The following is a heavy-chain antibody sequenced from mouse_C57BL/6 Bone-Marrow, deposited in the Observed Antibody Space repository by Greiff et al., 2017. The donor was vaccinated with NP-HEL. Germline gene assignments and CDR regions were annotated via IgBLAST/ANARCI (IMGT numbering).Heavy chain of an antibody. J-gene: IGHJ1*03. CDR1: GYTFTDYY. V-gene: IGHV1-26*01. Sequence: VQLQQSGPELVKPGASVKISCKASGYTFTDYYMNWVKQSHGKSLEWIGDINPNNGGTSYNQKFKGKATLTVDKSSSTAYMELRSLTSEDSAVYYCARTPFYYYGSSYWYFDVWGTGTTVTVSS. D-gene: IGHD1-1*01. CDR2: INPNNGGT. CDR3: ARTPFYYYGSSYWYFDV.